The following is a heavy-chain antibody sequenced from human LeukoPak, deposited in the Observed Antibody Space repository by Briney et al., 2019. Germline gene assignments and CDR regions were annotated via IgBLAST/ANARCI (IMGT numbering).Heavy chain of an antibody. CDR3: AKLGGAVAGIGSYYYYGMDV. CDR1: GFTFSSYA. D-gene: IGHD6-19*01. J-gene: IGHJ6*02. V-gene: IGHV3-23*01. CDR2: ISGSGGST. Sequence: GGSLRLSCAASGFTFSSYAMSWVRQAPGKGLEWVSAISGSGGSTYYADSVKGRFTISRDDSKNTLYPQMNSLRAEDTAVYYCAKLGGAVAGIGSYYYYGMDVWGQGTTVTVSS.